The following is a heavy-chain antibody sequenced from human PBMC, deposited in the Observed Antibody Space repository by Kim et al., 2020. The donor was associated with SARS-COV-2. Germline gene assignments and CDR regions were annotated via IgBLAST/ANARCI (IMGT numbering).Heavy chain of an antibody. Sequence: GGSLRLSCAASGFTFDDYAMHWVRQAPGKGLEWVSLISGDGGSTYYADSVKGRFTISRDNSKNSLYLQMNSLRTEDTALYYCAKVGQQLVNGYYYYYYGMDVWGQGTTVPVSS. V-gene: IGHV3-43*02. J-gene: IGHJ6*02. D-gene: IGHD6-13*01. CDR1: GFTFDDYA. CDR3: AKVGQQLVNGYYYYYYGMDV. CDR2: ISGDGGST.